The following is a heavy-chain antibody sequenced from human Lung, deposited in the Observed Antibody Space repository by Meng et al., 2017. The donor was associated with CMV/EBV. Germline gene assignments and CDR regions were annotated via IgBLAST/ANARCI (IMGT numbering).Heavy chain of an antibody. CDR1: GFTFSNYA. CDR3: AREDYDFWSGFLH. J-gene: IGHJ4*02. V-gene: IGHV3-30*04. D-gene: IGHD3-3*01. CDR2: VSYDGRNE. Sequence: GESLKISCAASGFTFSNYAMHWVRQAPGKGLEWVAAVSYDGRNEYYAGSVQGRFTISRDNSKNTLYLQMSSLRAEDTAVHYCAREDYDFWSGFLHWGQGT.